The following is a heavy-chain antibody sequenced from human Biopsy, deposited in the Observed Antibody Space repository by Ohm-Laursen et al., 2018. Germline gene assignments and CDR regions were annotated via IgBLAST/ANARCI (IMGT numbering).Heavy chain of an antibody. CDR1: GGSISSSTTYY. CDR2: INHSGRT. CDR3: VRGVDYYDPYHYYALDV. D-gene: IGHD3-22*01. J-gene: IGHJ6*02. Sequence: SETLSLTCTVSGGSISSSTTYYWAWLRQTPGKGLEWIGEINHSGRTNYNPSLKSRVTISVDTSKNQFSLKVRSVTAADTAVYYCVRGVDYYDPYHYYALDVWGQGTTVTVSS. V-gene: IGHV4-39*07.